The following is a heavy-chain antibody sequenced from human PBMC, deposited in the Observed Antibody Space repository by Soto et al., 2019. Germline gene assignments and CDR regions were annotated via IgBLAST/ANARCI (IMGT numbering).Heavy chain of an antibody. V-gene: IGHV4-34*01. CDR2: INHSGST. Sequence: PSETLSLPCAVYGGSFSGYYWSWIRQPPGKGLEWSGEINHSGSTNYNPSLKSRVTMSVATSKNQFSLKLSSVTAADTAVYYCASTTAMARGYFDYWGQGTLVTVSS. J-gene: IGHJ4*02. CDR1: GGSFSGYY. D-gene: IGHD5-18*01. CDR3: ASTTAMARGYFDY.